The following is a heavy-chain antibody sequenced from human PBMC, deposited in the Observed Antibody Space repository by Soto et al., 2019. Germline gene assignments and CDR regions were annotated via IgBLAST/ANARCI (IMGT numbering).Heavy chain of an antibody. CDR3: AKVPLDYYGSSFNGFDP. V-gene: IGHV3-23*01. CDR2: ISGSGGSN. Sequence: GGSLRLSCAASGFTFSSYAMSWVRQAPGKGLEWVSAISGSGGSNYYADSVKGGVTISRDNSKNTLYLQMNSLRAEDTAVYYCAKVPLDYYGSSFNGFDPWGQGTLVTVSS. D-gene: IGHD3-10*01. CDR1: GFTFSSYA. J-gene: IGHJ5*02.